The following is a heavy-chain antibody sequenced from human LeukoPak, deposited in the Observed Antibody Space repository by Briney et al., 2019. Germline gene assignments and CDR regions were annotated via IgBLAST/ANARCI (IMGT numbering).Heavy chain of an antibody. J-gene: IGHJ4*02. D-gene: IGHD1-7*01. CDR2: IRYDGSNK. CDR3: FGITVTDVPY. CDR1: GLPFSHSG. V-gene: IGHV3-30*02. Sequence: PGGSPRLSCAASGLPFSHSGMHWVRQAPGKGLEWVAFIRYDGSNKYYADSVKGRFTISRDNSKNALYLQMNSLRGEDTAVYYCFGITVTDVPYWGQGTLVTVSS.